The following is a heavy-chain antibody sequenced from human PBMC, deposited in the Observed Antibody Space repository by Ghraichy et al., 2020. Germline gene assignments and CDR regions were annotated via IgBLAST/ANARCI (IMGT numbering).Heavy chain of an antibody. V-gene: IGHV1-8*01. J-gene: IGHJ4*01. Sequence: ASVKVSCKTSGYTFTSYDINWVRQSTRQRLEWMGWMNPNSGNTGYAQKFQGRVTMTRNTSITTAYLDLSTLRSDDTAVYYCVRGPKAPELRPSVPGVVYFDLWGHGTLVTVPS. D-gene: IGHD3-3*01. CDR3: VRGPKAPELRPSVPGVVYFDL. CDR2: MNPNSGNT. CDR1: GYTFTSYD.